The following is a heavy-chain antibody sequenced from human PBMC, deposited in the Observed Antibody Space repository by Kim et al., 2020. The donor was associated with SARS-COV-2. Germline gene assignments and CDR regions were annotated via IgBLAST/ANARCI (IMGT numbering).Heavy chain of an antibody. Sequence: RYSPSLKSRLTITKDTSKNHVVLTMTNMDPVDTATYYCAHMVEWLAPFDYWGQGTLVTVSS. CDR3: AHMVEWLAPFDY. D-gene: IGHD6-19*01. V-gene: IGHV2-5*01. J-gene: IGHJ4*02.